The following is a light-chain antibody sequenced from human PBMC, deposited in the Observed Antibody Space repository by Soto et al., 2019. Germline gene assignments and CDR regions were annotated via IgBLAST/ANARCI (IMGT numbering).Light chain of an antibody. J-gene: IGKJ1*01. CDR2: VAS. Sequence: EIVLTQSPGTLSLSPGERATLSCRASQSVNSSYLAWYQQKPGQAPRLLIYVASSRATGIPDRFSGSGSGTDFNLTISGIEHEDFAVYYSHQYGISSWTFGQGTKVEIK. V-gene: IGKV3-20*01. CDR1: QSVNSSY. CDR3: HQYGISSWT.